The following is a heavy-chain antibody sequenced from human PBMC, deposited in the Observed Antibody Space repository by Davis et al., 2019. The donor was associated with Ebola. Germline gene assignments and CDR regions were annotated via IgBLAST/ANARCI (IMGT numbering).Heavy chain of an antibody. CDR1: GITFRSYW. CDR3: ARARTYYYGMDV. CDR2: IKPDGSET. V-gene: IGHV3-7*01. D-gene: IGHD3/OR15-3a*01. Sequence: PGGSLRLSCATSGITFRSYWMNWVRQAPGKGLEWVANIKPDGSETSYADSVKGRFTISRDNAKNSLYLQLNSLRAEDTAVYYCARARTYYYGMDVWGQGTTVTVSS. J-gene: IGHJ6*02.